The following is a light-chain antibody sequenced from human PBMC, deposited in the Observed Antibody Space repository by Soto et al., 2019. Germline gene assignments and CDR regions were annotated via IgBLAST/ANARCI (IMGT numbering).Light chain of an antibody. J-gene: IGKJ1*01. V-gene: IGKV1-27*01. CDR2: AAS. Sequence: DIRMTQSPSSLSASVGDRITISCLAGQDISHYLAWYQQRPGKVPKLLIHAASTLQSGVPSRFSGSGSGTHFTLTISSLQPEDVATYYCQKYNSAPWTFGQGTKVEIK. CDR3: QKYNSAPWT. CDR1: QDISHY.